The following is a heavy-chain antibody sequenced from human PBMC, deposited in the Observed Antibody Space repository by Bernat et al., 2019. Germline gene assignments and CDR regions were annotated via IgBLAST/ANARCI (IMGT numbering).Heavy chain of an antibody. V-gene: IGHV3-13*05. J-gene: IGHJ4*02. CDR3: AKDIGITVTGTTRFDY. CDR2: IGTAGDP. D-gene: IGHD6-19*01. Sequence: EVQLVESGGGLVQPGGSLRLSCAASGFTFSSYDMHWVRQATGKGLEWVSAIGTAGDPYYPGSVKGRFTISRDNSKNSLYLQMNSLRTEDTALYYCAKDIGITVTGTTRFDYWGQGTLVTVSS. CDR1: GFTFSSYD.